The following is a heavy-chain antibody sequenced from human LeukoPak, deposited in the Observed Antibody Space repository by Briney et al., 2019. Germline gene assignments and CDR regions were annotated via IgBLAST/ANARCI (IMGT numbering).Heavy chain of an antibody. CDR1: GYTFSVYD. Sequence: EASVKVSCKTSGYTFSVYDINWLRQVAGQGLEWMGWMNSNNGNTGYALKFQHRVTMTMNTSIDTAYMELNSLTSEDTAVYYCARRISALGTGFWFDPWGQGTRVTVSS. CDR2: MNSNNGNT. CDR3: ARRISALGTGFWFDP. V-gene: IGHV1-8*01. J-gene: IGHJ5*02. D-gene: IGHD6-13*01.